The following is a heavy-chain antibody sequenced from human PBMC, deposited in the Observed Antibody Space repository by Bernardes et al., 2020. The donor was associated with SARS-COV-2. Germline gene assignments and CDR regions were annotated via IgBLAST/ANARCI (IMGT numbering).Heavy chain of an antibody. D-gene: IGHD1-1*01. CDR3: SGAGTFY. V-gene: IGHV1-2*02. CDR2: VDPKSGGT. Sequence: ASVKVSCKASGYVFTAFYIHWVRQAPGQGLEWMGWVDPKSGGTTYAQKFQGRVTMTTDTSIITAYMELSSLTSDDTAVYFCSGAGTFYWGQGTLVSVSS. CDR1: GYVFTAFY. J-gene: IGHJ4*02.